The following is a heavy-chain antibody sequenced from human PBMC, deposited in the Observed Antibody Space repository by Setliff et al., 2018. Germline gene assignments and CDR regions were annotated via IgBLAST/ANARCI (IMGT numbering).Heavy chain of an antibody. D-gene: IGHD3-3*01. V-gene: IGHV3-48*04. CDR2: ISSSGSTI. Sequence: LRLSCAASGFTFSSYSMNWVRQAPGKGLEWVSYISSSGSTIYYADSVKGRFTISRDNAKNSLYLQMNSLRAEDTAVYYCARDQGIGLSGSYSFFDYWGQGTLVTVSS. CDR3: ARDQGIGLSGSYSFFDY. J-gene: IGHJ4*02. CDR1: GFTFSSYS.